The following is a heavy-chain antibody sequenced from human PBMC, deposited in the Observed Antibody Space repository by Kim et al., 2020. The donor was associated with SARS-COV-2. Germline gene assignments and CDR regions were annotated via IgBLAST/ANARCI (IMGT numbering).Heavy chain of an antibody. Sequence: LKSRVTISVDTSKTQFSLRLSSVTAADTAVYYCARSILTTVVTRGDWFDPWGQGTLVTVSS. D-gene: IGHD4-17*01. J-gene: IGHJ5*02. V-gene: IGHV4-34*01. CDR3: ARSILTTVVTRGDWFDP.